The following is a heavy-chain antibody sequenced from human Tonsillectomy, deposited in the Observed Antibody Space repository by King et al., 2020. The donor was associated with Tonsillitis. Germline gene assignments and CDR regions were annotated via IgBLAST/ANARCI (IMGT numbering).Heavy chain of an antibody. J-gene: IGHJ6*02. V-gene: IGHV3-21*01. CDR3: ARGIAAPKYYYYYYGMDV. D-gene: IGHD6-13*01. Sequence: VQLVESGGGLVKPGGSLKVSCAASGFTFSTYSMNWVRQAPGKGLEWVSSISSTTGVIYYADSVKGRFTISRDNAKNSLYLQMNSLRAEDAAVYYCARGIAAPKYYYYYYGMDVWGQGTTVTVSS. CDR1: GFTFSTYS. CDR2: ISSTTGVI.